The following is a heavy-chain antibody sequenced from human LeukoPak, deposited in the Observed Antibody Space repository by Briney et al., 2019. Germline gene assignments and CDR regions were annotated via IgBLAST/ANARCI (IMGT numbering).Heavy chain of an antibody. CDR3: AKRGSGWYFDS. V-gene: IGHV3-23*01. D-gene: IGHD6-19*01. CDR1: GFTFSSYA. CDR2: ISSSGGSS. Sequence: GGSLRLSCAASGFTFSSYAMSWVRQAPGVGLEWGLQWLSGISSSGGSSFYADSVKGRFTISRDNSENVLYLQINNLRADDSAIYYCAKRGSGWYFDSWGRGTLVTVSS. J-gene: IGHJ4*02.